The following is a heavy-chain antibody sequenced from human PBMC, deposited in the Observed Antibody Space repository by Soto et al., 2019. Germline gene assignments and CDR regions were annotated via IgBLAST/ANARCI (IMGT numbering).Heavy chain of an antibody. D-gene: IGHD1-1*01. CDR2: IYHSGST. CDR1: NFSITDGFH. Sequence: SETLSLTCLVSNFSITDGFHWGWIRQSPGKGVEWIATIYHSGSTYYNPSLKSRLTISVDTSKNQFSLRLTSVTAADTAVNYCATIYSTPITTVGVYWGQGKMVTVSS. CDR3: ATIYSTPITTVGVY. V-gene: IGHV4-38-2*01. J-gene: IGHJ4*02.